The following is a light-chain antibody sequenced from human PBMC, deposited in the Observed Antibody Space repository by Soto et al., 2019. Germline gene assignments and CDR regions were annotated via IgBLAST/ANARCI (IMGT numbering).Light chain of an antibody. Sequence: DIQMTQSPSSLSASVGDRVTITCRTSQSIDSYLNWYQEKPGKAPNILMYAASSLQSGVPSRFSGSGSGTDFTLTITSLQPEDFATYYCQQSYSMPWTFGQGTKVEVK. CDR2: AAS. J-gene: IGKJ1*01. V-gene: IGKV1-39*01. CDR3: QQSYSMPWT. CDR1: QSIDSY.